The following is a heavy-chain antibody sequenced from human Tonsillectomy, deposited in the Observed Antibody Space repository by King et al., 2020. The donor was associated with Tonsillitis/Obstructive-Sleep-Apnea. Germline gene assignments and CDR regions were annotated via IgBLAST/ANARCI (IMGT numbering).Heavy chain of an antibody. J-gene: IGHJ4*02. Sequence: VQLQQWGAGLLKPSETLSLTCAVYGGSFTGYYWSWISQPPGKGLEWIGEINHSGSTNYNPSLKSRVTISVDTSKNQFSLKLSSVTAADTAVYYCARARRDDFWSGYYSPSIDYWGQGTLVTVSS. CDR2: INHSGST. D-gene: IGHD3-3*01. CDR1: GGSFTGYY. CDR3: ARARRDDFWSGYYSPSIDY. V-gene: IGHV4-34*01.